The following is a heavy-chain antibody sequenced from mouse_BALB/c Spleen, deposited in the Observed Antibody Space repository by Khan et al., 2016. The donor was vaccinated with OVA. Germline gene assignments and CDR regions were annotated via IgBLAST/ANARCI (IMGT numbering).Heavy chain of an antibody. D-gene: IGHD2-2*01. Sequence: EGKREEDGGGLVQPGGSMKLSCVASGFTFSNYWMTWVRQSPDQGLEWVAEISLNSADSVTHYAESVRWRFTISSADSKRSVYIQMNYLRAQDSGIYYCWFLLWGQGTTLTVSS. J-gene: IGHJ2*01. CDR2: ISLNSADSVT. V-gene: IGHV6-6*02. CDR3: WFLL. CDR1: GFTFSNYW.